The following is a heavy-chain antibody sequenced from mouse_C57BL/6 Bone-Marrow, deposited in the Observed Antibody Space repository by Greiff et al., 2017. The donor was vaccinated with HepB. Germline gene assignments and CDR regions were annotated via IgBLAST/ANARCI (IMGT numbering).Heavy chain of an antibody. V-gene: IGHV14-4*01. CDR1: GFNIKDDY. CDR3: RYETLSAY. Sequence: EVKLQQSGAELVRPGASVKLSCTASGFNIKDDYMHWVKQRPEQGLEWIGWIDPENGDTEYASKFQGKATITADTSSNTAYLQLSSLTSEDTAVYYCRYETLSAYWGQGTLVTVSA. J-gene: IGHJ3*01. CDR2: IDPENGDT. D-gene: IGHD2-12*01.